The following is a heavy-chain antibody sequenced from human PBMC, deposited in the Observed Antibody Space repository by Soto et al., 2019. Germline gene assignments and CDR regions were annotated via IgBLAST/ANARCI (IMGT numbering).Heavy chain of an antibody. CDR1: GGTFSTYT. V-gene: IGHV1-69*12. J-gene: IGHJ6*02. D-gene: IGHD2-2*01. CDR2: IIPMFGTA. Sequence: QVQLVQSGAEVKKPGSSVKVSCKASGGTFSTYTINWVRQAPGQGLEWMGGIIPMFGTANYAQKFQGRVTITADESTSTAYMELSSLRSEDTAVYYCARRYCISTSCHYYGMDVLGQGTTVTVSS. CDR3: ARRYCISTSCHYYGMDV.